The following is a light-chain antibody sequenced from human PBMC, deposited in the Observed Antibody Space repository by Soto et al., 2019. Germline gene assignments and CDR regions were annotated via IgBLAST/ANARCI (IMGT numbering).Light chain of an antibody. CDR3: QSYDSSLSAYV. Sequence: QYVLTHPPSVSGAPVQRVTISCTGSSSNIGAGYDVHWYQQLPGTAPKLLIYGNSNRPSGVPDRFSGSKSGTSASLASTVLQAEDEADYYCQSYDSSLSAYVFGTGTKLTVL. CDR1: SSNIGAGYD. V-gene: IGLV1-40*01. CDR2: GNS. J-gene: IGLJ1*01.